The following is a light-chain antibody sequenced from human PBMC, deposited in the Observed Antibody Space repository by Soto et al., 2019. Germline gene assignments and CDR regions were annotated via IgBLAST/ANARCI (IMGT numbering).Light chain of an antibody. CDR2: AAS. V-gene: IGKV1-39*01. Sequence: DIQMTQSPSSLSASVGERVTITCRASQSISSYLNWYQQKPGKAPKLLIYAASSLQSGVPSRFSGSGSGTDFTLTISSLQPEDFAPYYCQQSYSTPFTFGPGTKVDIK. CDR1: QSISSY. CDR3: QQSYSTPFT. J-gene: IGKJ3*01.